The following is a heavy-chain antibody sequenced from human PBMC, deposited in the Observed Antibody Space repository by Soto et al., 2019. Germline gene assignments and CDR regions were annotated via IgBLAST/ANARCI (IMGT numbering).Heavy chain of an antibody. Sequence: QITLKESGPTLVKPTQTLALTCTFSGFSLSTTGVGVGWLRQPPGKALEWLAFIYWDDDKRYSPSLKSRLTISXXXXXXXXXXXXXXXXXXXXAXYYXAHRVIWRPFDWSLGWFDPWGQGTLVTVSS. V-gene: IGHV2-5*02. CDR3: AHRVIWRPFDWSLGWFDP. CDR2: IYWDDDK. CDR1: GFSLSTTGVG. D-gene: IGHD3-9*01. J-gene: IGHJ5*02.